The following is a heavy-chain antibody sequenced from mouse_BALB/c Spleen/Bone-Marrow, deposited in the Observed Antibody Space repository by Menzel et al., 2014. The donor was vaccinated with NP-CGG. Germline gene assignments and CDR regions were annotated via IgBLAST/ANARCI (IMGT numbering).Heavy chain of an antibody. CDR3: ARRGNWDGRAAMDY. V-gene: IGHV5-6*01. D-gene: IGHD4-1*01. CDR1: GFTFSSYG. CDR2: INSGGVNT. Sequence: EVQLQESGGDLVKPGGSLKLSSAASGFTFSSYGMSWVRQTPDKRLEWVATINSGGVNTYYIDSVKGRFTISRDNAKNTLYLQMSSLKSEDTAMYHCARRGNWDGRAAMDYWGQGTSVTVSS. J-gene: IGHJ4*01.